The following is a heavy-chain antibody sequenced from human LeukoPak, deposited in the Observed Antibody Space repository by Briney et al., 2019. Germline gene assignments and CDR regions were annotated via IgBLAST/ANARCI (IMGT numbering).Heavy chain of an antibody. CDR3: ARFSGSPN. V-gene: IGHV3-21*01. CDR1: GFTFNNYA. J-gene: IGHJ4*02. CDR2: ISSSSSYI. D-gene: IGHD3-10*01. Sequence: GGSLRLSCAASGFTFNNYAMSWVRQAPGKGLEWVSSISSSSSYIYYADSVKGRFTISRDNAKNSLYLQMNSLRAEDTAVYYCARFSGSPNWGQGTLVAVSS.